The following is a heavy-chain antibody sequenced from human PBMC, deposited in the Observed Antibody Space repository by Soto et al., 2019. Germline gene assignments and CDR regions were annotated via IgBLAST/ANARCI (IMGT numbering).Heavy chain of an antibody. D-gene: IGHD6-6*01. CDR1: GGSISSYY. CDR3: AAPPRY. V-gene: IGHV4-59*01. Sequence: SETLSLTCTVSGGSISSYYWSWIRQPPGKGLEWIGYIYDSGSTNYNPSLKSRVTISVDTSKNQFSLKLTSVPAADTAVYYCAAPPRYCGQGTLVTVSS. CDR2: IYDSGST. J-gene: IGHJ4*02.